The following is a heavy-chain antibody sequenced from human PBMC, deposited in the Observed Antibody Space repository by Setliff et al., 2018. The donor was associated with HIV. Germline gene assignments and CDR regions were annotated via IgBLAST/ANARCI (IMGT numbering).Heavy chain of an antibody. CDR3: ARGRDYYDSSGYWALSVSDRFGAFDI. CDR2: IIPILGIA. V-gene: IGHV1-69*10. D-gene: IGHD3-22*01. CDR1: GGTFSSYA. J-gene: IGHJ3*02. Sequence: GASVKVSCKASGGTFSSYAISWVRQAPGQGLEWMGGIIPILGIANYAQKFQGRVTITADKSTSTAYMELSSLRSEDTAVYYCARGRDYYDSSGYWALSVSDRFGAFDIRGQGTMVTVS.